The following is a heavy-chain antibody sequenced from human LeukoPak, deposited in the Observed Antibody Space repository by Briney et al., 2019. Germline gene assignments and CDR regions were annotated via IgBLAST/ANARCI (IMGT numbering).Heavy chain of an antibody. CDR1: GFTFSSYE. D-gene: IGHD1-26*01. Sequence: GGSLRLSCAASGFTFSSYEMNWVRQAPGKGLEGVSYISSSGSNIYYADSVKGRFTISRDNAKNSLYLQMNSLRAEDTAVYYCARVGWEPLAFDYWGQGTLVTVSS. CDR3: ARVGWEPLAFDY. V-gene: IGHV3-48*03. J-gene: IGHJ4*02. CDR2: ISSSGSNI.